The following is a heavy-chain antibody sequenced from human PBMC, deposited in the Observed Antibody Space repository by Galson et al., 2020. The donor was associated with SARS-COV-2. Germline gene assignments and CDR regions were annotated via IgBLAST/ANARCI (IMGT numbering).Heavy chain of an antibody. Sequence: NSGGSLRLSCAASGFIFNNYYMTWIRQAPGKGLQWISSISSSSSDSNYADSVKGRFIISRDNTRNSVSLQMHGLRVEDTAIYYCARDGCASNSCAELWCQGTLVTIAS. V-gene: IGHV3-11*05. J-gene: IGHJ4*02. CDR2: ISSSSSDS. CDR1: GFIFNNYY. D-gene: IGHD2-2*01. CDR3: ARDGCASNSCAEL.